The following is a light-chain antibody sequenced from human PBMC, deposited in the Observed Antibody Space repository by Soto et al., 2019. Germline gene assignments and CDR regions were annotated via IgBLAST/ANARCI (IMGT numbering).Light chain of an antibody. J-gene: IGLJ2*01. CDR2: DNN. CDR1: DSNIADHY. Sequence: QSALTQPPSVSAAPGQTVTISCSGTDSNIADHYVGWYQQVPGTAPKLIIYDNNKRPSGIPDRFSGSKSGTSATLGITGLQTGDEADYYCGSWDSSLSAAVFGGGTKVTVL. V-gene: IGLV1-51*01. CDR3: GSWDSSLSAAV.